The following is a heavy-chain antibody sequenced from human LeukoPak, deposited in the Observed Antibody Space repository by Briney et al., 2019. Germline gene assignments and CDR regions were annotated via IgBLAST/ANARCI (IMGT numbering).Heavy chain of an antibody. V-gene: IGHV6-1*01. CDR2: TYFRSKWCN. CDR3: ANFYLDN. D-gene: IGHD2/OR15-2a*01. J-gene: IGHJ4*02. CDR1: GDTVSSNSAA. Sequence: SGPGLVKPSQTLSLTCAISGDTVSSNSAAWNWIGQSPSRGLEWLGRTYFRSKWCNDYAESVKGRISINPDTSKSQFSLQLNSVNPEDTAVYYCANFYLDNWSQGSLVTVSS.